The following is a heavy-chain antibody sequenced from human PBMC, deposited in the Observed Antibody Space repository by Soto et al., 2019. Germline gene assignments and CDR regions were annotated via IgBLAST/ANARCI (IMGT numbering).Heavy chain of an antibody. CDR2: INSDGSTT. CDR3: ARGIKNIYAVDV. J-gene: IGHJ6*02. Sequence: EVQLVESGGGLIQPGGSLRLSCVASGFSISGYWMHWVRQAPGKGLVWVSRINSDGSTTNYADSVKGQFTLSRDNAESPVYLPMNSLRAEDTAVYYCARGIKNIYAVDVWGQGTTVTVSS. V-gene: IGHV3-74*01. CDR1: GFSISGYW. D-gene: IGHD3-10*01.